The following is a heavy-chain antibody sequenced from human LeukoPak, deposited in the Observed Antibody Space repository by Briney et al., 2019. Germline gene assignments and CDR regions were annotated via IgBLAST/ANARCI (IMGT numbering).Heavy chain of an antibody. Sequence: GGSLRLSCAASGFTFSSYWMSWVRQAPGKGLEGVANIKQDGSEKYYVDSVKGRFTISRDNSKNTVNLQMNRLRVEDTAIYYCAKDWIQFNRVFDCFDSWGQGTLVTVSS. CDR2: IKQDGSEK. D-gene: IGHD5-18*01. V-gene: IGHV3-7*03. CDR3: AKDWIQFNRVFDCFDS. J-gene: IGHJ4*02. CDR1: GFTFSSYW.